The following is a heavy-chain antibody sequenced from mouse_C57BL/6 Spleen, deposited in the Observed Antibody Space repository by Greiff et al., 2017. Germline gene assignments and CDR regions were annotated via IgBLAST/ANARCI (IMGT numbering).Heavy chain of an antibody. CDR1: GYTFTSYW. Sequence: QVQLKQPGAELVKPGASVKLSCKASGYTFTSYWMQWVKQRPGQGLEWIGEIDPSDSYTNYNQKFKGKATLTVDTSSSTAYMQLSSLTSEDSAVYYCARGAAQATWAYWGQGTLVTVSA. CDR3: ARGAAQATWAY. V-gene: IGHV1-50*01. D-gene: IGHD3-2*02. CDR2: IDPSDSYT. J-gene: IGHJ3*01.